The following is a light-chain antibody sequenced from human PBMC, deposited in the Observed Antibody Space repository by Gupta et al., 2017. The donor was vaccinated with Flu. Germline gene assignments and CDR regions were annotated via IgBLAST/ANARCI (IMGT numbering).Light chain of an antibody. Sequence: QSALTQPGSVSGSPGPSITISRPGTSSDVGGYNYVSWYQQHPGKAPKLMIYEVSNRPSGVSNRFSGSKSGNTASLTISGLQAEDEADYYCSSYTSSSTWVFGGGTKLTVL. CDR1: SSDVGGYNY. CDR3: SSYTSSSTWV. J-gene: IGLJ3*02. CDR2: EVS. V-gene: IGLV2-14*01.